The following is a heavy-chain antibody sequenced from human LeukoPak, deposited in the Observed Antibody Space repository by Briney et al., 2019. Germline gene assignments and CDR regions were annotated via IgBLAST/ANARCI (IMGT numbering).Heavy chain of an antibody. CDR2: INPNSGGT. J-gene: IGHJ5*02. V-gene: IGHV1-2*02. Sequence: ASVKVSCKASGYTFTGYYMHWVRQAPGQGLEWMGWINPNSGGTNFAQKFQGRVTMTRDTSISTAYVELSRLRSDDTAVYYCAREKRVAGSRGGFDPWGQGTLVTVSS. D-gene: IGHD6-19*01. CDR1: GYTFTGYY. CDR3: AREKRVAGSRGGFDP.